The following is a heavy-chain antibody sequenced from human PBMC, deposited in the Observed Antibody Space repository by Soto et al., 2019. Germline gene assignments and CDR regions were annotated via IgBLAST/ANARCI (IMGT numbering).Heavy chain of an antibody. Sequence: GGSLRLSCAASGFTFSSYSMNWVRQAPGKGLEWVSSISSSSSYIYYADSVKGRFTISRDNAKNSLYLQMNSLRAEDTAVYYCARDFWMDLEYSSSSLLDYWGQGTLVTVSS. CDR2: ISSSSSYI. J-gene: IGHJ4*02. CDR3: ARDFWMDLEYSSSSLLDY. V-gene: IGHV3-21*01. D-gene: IGHD6-6*01. CDR1: GFTFSSYS.